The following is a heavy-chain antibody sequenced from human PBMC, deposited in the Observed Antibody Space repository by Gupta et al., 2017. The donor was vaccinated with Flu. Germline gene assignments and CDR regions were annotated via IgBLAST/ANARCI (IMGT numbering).Heavy chain of an antibody. Sequence: VRQAQGKGLEWVAVISYDGSNKYSADSVKGRFTLSSDNSKDTVYLQMNSLRTEDTAVYFCAKQAGLEWLPGFWGQGTLVTVAA. CDR3: AKQAGLEWLPGF. J-gene: IGHJ4*02. CDR2: ISYDGSNK. D-gene: IGHD3-3*01. V-gene: IGHV3-30*18.